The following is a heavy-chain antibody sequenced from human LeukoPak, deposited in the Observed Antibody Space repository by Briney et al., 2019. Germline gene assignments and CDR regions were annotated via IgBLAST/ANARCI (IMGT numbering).Heavy chain of an antibody. J-gene: IGHJ6*03. CDR1: GYTFTSYY. V-gene: IGHV1-46*03. D-gene: IGHD1-26*01. CDR2: INPSGGST. Sequence: ASVKVSCKASGYTFTSYYMHWVRQAPGQGLEWMGIINPSGGSTSYAQKFQGRVTMTRDTSTSTVYMELSSLRSGDTAVYYCAREVGATDSYYYYYMDVWGKGTTVTVSS. CDR3: AREVGATDSYYYYYMDV.